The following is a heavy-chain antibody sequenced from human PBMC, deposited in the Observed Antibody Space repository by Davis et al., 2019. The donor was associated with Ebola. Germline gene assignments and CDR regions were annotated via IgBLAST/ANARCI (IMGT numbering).Heavy chain of an antibody. CDR2: MYYSGSA. CDR1: GGSISSSSYH. CDR3: ARDYYESSGYFWYFDL. Sequence: SETLSLTCTVSGGSISSSSYHWGWIRQPPGKGLEWIGSMYYSGSAYYNPSLKSRVTISVDTSKNQVSLNLSSVTAADTAVYYCARDYYESSGYFWYFDLWGRGTLVTVSS. D-gene: IGHD3-22*01. J-gene: IGHJ2*01. V-gene: IGHV4-39*02.